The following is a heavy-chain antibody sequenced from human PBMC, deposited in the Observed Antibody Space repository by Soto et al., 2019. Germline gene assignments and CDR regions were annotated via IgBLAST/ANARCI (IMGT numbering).Heavy chain of an antibody. CDR3: AILGVSDYYDSSGYYPFDY. CDR2: ISYDGSNK. CDR1: GFPFSSYG. Sequence: GGSLRLSCAASGFPFSSYGMHWVRQAPGKGLEWVAVISYDGSNKYYADSVKGRFTISRDNSKNTLYLQMNSLRAEDTAVYYCAILGVSDYYDSSGYYPFDYWGQGTLVTVSS. J-gene: IGHJ4*02. D-gene: IGHD3-22*01. V-gene: IGHV3-30*03.